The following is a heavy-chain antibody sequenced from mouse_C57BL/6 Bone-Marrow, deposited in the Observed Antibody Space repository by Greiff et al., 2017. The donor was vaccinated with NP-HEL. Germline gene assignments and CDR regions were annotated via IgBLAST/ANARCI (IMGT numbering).Heavy chain of an antibody. CDR1: GFTFSSYA. CDR2: ISDGGSYT. V-gene: IGHV5-4*01. D-gene: IGHD1-1*01. CDR3: ARDHYYGSTPMDY. J-gene: IGHJ4*01. Sequence: EVKVVESGGGLVKPGGSLKLSCAASGFTFSSYAMSWVRQTPEKRLEWVATISDGGSYTYYPDNVKGRFTISRDNAKNNLYLQMSHLKSEDTAMYYCARDHYYGSTPMDYWGQGTSGTVSS.